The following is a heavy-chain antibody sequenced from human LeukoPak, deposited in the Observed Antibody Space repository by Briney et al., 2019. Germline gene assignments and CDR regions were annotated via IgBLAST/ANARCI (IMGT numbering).Heavy chain of an antibody. Sequence: GGSLRLSCAASGFTFSDYYMSWIRQAPGKGLEWVSYISSSGSTIYYADSVKGRFTISRDNAKNSLYLQMNSLRAEDTAVYYCAKATAIQIYYYGMDVWGQGTTVTVSS. CDR2: ISSSGSTI. CDR1: GFTFSDYY. CDR3: AKATAIQIYYYGMDV. J-gene: IGHJ6*02. V-gene: IGHV3-11*01. D-gene: IGHD5-18*01.